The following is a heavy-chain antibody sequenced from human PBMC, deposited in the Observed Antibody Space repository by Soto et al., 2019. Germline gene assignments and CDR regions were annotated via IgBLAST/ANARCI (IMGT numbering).Heavy chain of an antibody. CDR3: ARWDYYYGMDV. CDR2: ISSSSGYI. Sequence: GGSLRLSCAASGFSFSSYSVNWVRQAPGKGLEWVSSISSSSGYIYYADSVKGRFTISRDNAKNSLYLQMNSLRAEDTAVYYCARWDYYYGMDVWGQGTTVTVSS. V-gene: IGHV3-21*01. CDR1: GFSFSSYS. J-gene: IGHJ6*02.